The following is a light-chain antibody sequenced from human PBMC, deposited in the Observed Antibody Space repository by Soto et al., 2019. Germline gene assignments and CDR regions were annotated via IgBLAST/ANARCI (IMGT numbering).Light chain of an antibody. J-gene: IGKJ1*01. V-gene: IGKV1-5*01. CDR3: QQYNSYRA. Sequence: DIQMTQSPSTVSAYVGDSVTITCRASQSITTWLAWYQQRPGKAPKLLIYDVSSLQSGVPSRFSGSGSGTEFTLTISSLQPDDFATYYCQQYNSYRAFGQGTKVDIK. CDR2: DVS. CDR1: QSITTW.